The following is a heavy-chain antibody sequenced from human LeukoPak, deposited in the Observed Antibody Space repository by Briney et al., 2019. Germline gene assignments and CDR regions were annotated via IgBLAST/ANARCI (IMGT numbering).Heavy chain of an antibody. V-gene: IGHV4-59*01. CDR3: ARGGGDYCDY. CDR2: IYYSGST. Sequence: SETLSLTCAVYGGSFSGYYWSWIRQPPGKGLEWIGYIYYSGSTNYNPSLKSRVTISVDTSKNQFSLKLSPVTAADTAVYYCARGGGDYCDYWGQGTLVTVSS. CDR1: GGSFSGYY. J-gene: IGHJ4*02. D-gene: IGHD3-16*01.